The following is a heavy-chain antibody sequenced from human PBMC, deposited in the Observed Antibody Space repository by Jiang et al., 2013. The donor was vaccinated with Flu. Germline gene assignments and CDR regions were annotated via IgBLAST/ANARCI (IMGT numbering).Heavy chain of an antibody. J-gene: IGHJ6*02. V-gene: IGHV1-2*02. CDR3: ARDFAGFCSGGRCSDVNTPMVTDYYGMDV. Sequence: SGAEVKKPGASVKVSCKAIEYTFTGYYMHWVRQAPGQGLEWLGWINPSTGGTNYAQIFQGRVTMTRDTSISIVYMELSRLRSDDTAVYYCARDFAGFCSGGRCSDVNTPMVTDYYGMDVWGQGTTVTVSS. CDR1: EYTFTGYY. CDR2: INPSTGGT. D-gene: IGHD2-15*01.